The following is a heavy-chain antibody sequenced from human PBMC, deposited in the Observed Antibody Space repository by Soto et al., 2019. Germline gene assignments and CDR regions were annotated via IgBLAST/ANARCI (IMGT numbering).Heavy chain of an antibody. D-gene: IGHD3-22*01. V-gene: IGHV3-23*01. CDR3: AKGDKYDRSGYFFNFDY. CDR1: AFTFSSYA. Sequence: GGSLRLSCAASAFTFSSYAMSWVRQAPGKGLEWVSGISGSGGSTYYADSVKGRFTISRDNSKNTLYLQMNSLRDEDTAVYYCAKGDKYDRSGYFFNFDYWGQGTLVTVSS. J-gene: IGHJ4*02. CDR2: ISGSGGST.